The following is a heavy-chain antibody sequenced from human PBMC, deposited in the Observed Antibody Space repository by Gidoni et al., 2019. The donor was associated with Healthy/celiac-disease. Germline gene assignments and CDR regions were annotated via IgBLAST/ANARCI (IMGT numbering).Heavy chain of an antibody. CDR2: IYYSGST. D-gene: IGHD3-22*01. J-gene: IGHJ4*02. Sequence: QVQLQESGPGLVKPSETLSLTCTVPGGSISSYYWSWIRQPPGKGLEWIGYIYYSGSTNYNPSLKSRVTISVDTSKNQFSLKLSSVTAADTAVYYCARVGPSSGYYYNWYYFDYWGQGTLVTVSS. CDR1: GGSISSYY. CDR3: ARVGPSSGYYYNWYYFDY. V-gene: IGHV4-59*01.